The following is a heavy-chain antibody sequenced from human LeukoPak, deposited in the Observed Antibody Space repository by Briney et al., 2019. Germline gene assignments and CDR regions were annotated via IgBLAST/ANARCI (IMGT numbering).Heavy chain of an antibody. D-gene: IGHD6-13*01. CDR2: IYSGGST. J-gene: IGHJ6*02. CDR3: AREGGVLQQLEPKRVHYYGMDV. Sequence: GGSRRLSWAASGFTVSSNYMSWVRQPPGKGLEWVSVIYSGGSTYYADAVKGRFAISRDNSKNTLYLQLNTLPAEDTAVYYCAREGGVLQQLEPKRVHYYGMDVWGQATTVTVSS. V-gene: IGHV3-66*01. CDR1: GFTVSSNY.